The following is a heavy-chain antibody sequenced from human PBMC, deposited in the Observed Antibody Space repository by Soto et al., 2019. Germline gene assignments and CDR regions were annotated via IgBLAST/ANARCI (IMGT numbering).Heavy chain of an antibody. CDR2: IGTAGDT. CDR1: GFTFSSYD. V-gene: IGHV3-13*01. Sequence: ESGGGLVQPGGSLRLSCAASGFTFSSYDMHWVRQATGKGLEWVSAIGTAGDTYYPGSVKGRFTISRENAKNSLYLQMNSLRAGDTAVYYCARVVGYYDSSGYYSSAFDIWGQGTMVTVSS. J-gene: IGHJ3*02. CDR3: ARVVGYYDSSGYYSSAFDI. D-gene: IGHD3-22*01.